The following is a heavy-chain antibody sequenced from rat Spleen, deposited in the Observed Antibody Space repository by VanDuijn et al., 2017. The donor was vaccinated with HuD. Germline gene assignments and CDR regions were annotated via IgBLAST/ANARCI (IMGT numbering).Heavy chain of an antibody. CDR2: ISSDGRRN. J-gene: IGHJ2*01. CDR1: GFTFSDYY. Sequence: EVQLVESDGGLVQPGRSLKLSCAASGFTFSDYYMAWVRQAPTKGLEWVATISSDGRRNYYLESVKGRFTISRDNAKSSLYLQMDSLRSEDTATYYCARRHYGYTDYFDYWGQGVMVTVSS. CDR3: ARRHYGYTDYFDY. V-gene: IGHV5-29*01. D-gene: IGHD1-9*01.